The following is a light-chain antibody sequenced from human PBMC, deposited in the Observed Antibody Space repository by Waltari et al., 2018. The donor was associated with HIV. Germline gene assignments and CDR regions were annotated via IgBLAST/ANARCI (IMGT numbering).Light chain of an antibody. CDR1: NIGSKS. J-gene: IGLJ2*01. Sequence: VLTQPPSVSVAPGQTARISCEGDNIGSKSVHWYQQKPGQAPVLVVYYDTDRPSGIPERFSGSNSGNTATLIISGVEAGDEADYYCHVWDSFSDHRVFGGGTELTVL. CDR2: YDT. V-gene: IGLV3-21*02. CDR3: HVWDSFSDHRV.